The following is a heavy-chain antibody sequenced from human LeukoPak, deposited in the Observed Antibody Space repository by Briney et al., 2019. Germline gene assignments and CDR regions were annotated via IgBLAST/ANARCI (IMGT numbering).Heavy chain of an antibody. D-gene: IGHD1-20*01. CDR1: GFTFSNYA. J-gene: IGHJ3*02. CDR2: ISSAGTTK. CDR3: VRRRIPGSMADAFDI. V-gene: IGHV3-30*04. Sequence: PGGSLRLSCVASGFTFSNYAIYWLRQAPGKGLEWVAVISSAGTTKYYADSVKGRFTISRDNSKNTLYLQMDSLRTEDTAMYYCVRRRIPGSMADAFDIWGQGTMVDVSS.